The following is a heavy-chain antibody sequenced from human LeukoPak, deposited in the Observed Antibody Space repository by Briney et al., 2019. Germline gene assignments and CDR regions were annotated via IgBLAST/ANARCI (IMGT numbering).Heavy chain of an antibody. J-gene: IGHJ5*02. D-gene: IGHD6-13*01. CDR2: IYYSGST. Sequence: PSETLSLTCTVSRGSISSSSYYWGWIRQPPGKGLEWIGSIYYSGSTYYNPSLKSRVTISVDTSKNQFSLKLSSVTAADTAVYYCARQGSSSRFDPWGQGTLVTVSS. CDR1: RGSISSSSYY. V-gene: IGHV4-39*01. CDR3: ARQGSSSRFDP.